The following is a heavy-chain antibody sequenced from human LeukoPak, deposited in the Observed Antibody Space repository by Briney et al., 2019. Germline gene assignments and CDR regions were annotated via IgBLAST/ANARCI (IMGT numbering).Heavy chain of an antibody. CDR1: GDSVSSNSAA. Sequence: SQTLSLTCAISGDSVSSNSAAWNWIRQSPSRGLEWLGRTYYRSKWYNDYAVSVKSRITINPDTSKNQFSLQLNSVTPEDTAVYYCARELWFGELLGWDDYYYYGMDVWGQGTTVTVSS. CDR3: ARELWFGELLGWDDYYYYGMDV. J-gene: IGHJ6*02. V-gene: IGHV6-1*01. CDR2: TYYRSKWYN. D-gene: IGHD3-10*01.